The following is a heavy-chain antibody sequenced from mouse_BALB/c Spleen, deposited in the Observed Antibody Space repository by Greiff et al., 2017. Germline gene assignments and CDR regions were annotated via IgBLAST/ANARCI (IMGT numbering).Heavy chain of an antibody. V-gene: IGHV5-17*02. D-gene: IGHD1-1*01. Sequence: EVQLKESGGGLVQPGGSRKLSCAASGFTFSSFGMHWVRQAPEKGLEWVAYISSGSSTIYYADTVKGRFTISRDNPKNTLFLQMTSLRSEDTAMYYCARSTTVDYWGQGTTLTVSS. CDR1: GFTFSSFG. J-gene: IGHJ2*01. CDR2: ISSGSSTI. CDR3: ARSTTVDY.